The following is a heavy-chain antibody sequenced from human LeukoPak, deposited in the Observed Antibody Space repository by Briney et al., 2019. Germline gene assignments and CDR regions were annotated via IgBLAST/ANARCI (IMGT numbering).Heavy chain of an antibody. CDR3: TRYCSSTSCYGHEGGWAFDI. CDR1: GGSIISSSYY. CDR2: IYYSGCT. V-gene: IGHV4-39*01. Sequence: SETLSLTCTVSGGSIISSSYYFGWIRQPPGKGLEWIGSIYYSGCTYYNPSLKSRVTISVDTSKNQFSLKLSSVTAADTAVYYCTRYCSSTSCYGHEGGWAFDIWGQGTMVTVSS. J-gene: IGHJ3*02. D-gene: IGHD2-2*01.